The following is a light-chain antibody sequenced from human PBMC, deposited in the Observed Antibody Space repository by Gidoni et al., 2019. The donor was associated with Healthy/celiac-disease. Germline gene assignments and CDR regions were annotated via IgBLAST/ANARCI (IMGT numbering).Light chain of an antibody. CDR3: QQSYSTIT. CDR2: AAS. Sequence: DIQMTQSPSSLSASVGDRVTITCRASQSISSYLNWYQQKPGKAPKLLIYAASSLQSGVPSRFSGSGSGTDFTLTISSLQPEDFATYYCQQSYSTITFGHXTRLEIK. V-gene: IGKV1-39*01. CDR1: QSISSY. J-gene: IGKJ5*01.